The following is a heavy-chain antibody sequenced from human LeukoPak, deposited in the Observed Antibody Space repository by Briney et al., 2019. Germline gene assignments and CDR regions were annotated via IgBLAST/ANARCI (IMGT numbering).Heavy chain of an antibody. V-gene: IGHV4-38-2*01. CDR2: IYHSGST. CDR3: ARGMDV. CDR1: GYSISSGYY. J-gene: IGHJ6*04. Sequence: MASETLSLTCAVSGYSISSGYYRGWIRQPPGKGLEWIGSIYHSGSTYYNPSLKSRVTISVDTSKNQFSLKLSSVTAADTAVYYCARGMDVWGKGTTVTVSS.